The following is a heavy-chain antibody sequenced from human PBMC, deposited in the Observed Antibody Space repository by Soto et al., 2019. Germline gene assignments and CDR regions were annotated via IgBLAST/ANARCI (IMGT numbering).Heavy chain of an antibody. Sequence: TSETLSLTCAVYGGSFSTYYWSWIRQPPGKGLEWIGEINHSGSTNYNPSLKSRVTISRDNSKNTLYLQMNGLRAEDTAVYYCARAPVPYGSGSYSLYSIISSGFDYWGQGTLVTVSS. J-gene: IGHJ4*02. CDR1: GGSFSTYY. CDR3: ARAPVPYGSGSYSLYSIISSGFDY. V-gene: IGHV4-34*01. CDR2: INHSGST. D-gene: IGHD3-10*01.